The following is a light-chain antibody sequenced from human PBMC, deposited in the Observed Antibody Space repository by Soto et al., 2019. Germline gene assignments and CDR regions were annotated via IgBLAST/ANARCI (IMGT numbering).Light chain of an antibody. V-gene: IGLV2-14*01. J-gene: IGLJ2*01. Sequence: QPVLTQPASVSGSPGQSITISCTGTSSDVGGYNYVSWYQQHPGKAPKLMIYDVSNRPSGVSNRFSGSKSGNTASLTISGLQAEDEADYYCSSYTSSSTRVFGRGTKLTVL. CDR3: SSYTSSSTRV. CDR2: DVS. CDR1: SSDVGGYNY.